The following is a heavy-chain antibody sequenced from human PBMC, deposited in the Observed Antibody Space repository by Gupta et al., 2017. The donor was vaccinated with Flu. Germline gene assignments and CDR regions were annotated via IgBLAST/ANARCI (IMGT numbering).Heavy chain of an antibody. CDR3: AKGNVGDY. CDR1: GFTFDDYA. CDR2: ISWNSGSI. J-gene: IGHJ4*02. Sequence: EVQLVESGGGLVQPGRSLRLSCAASGFTFDDYAMHWVRQAPGKGLEWVSGISWNSGSIGYADSVKGRFTISRDNAKNSLYLQMNSLRAEDTALYYCAKGNVGDYWGQGTLVTVSS. V-gene: IGHV3-9*01.